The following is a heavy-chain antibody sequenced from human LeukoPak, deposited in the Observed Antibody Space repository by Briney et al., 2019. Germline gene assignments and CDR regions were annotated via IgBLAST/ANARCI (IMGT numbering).Heavy chain of an antibody. D-gene: IGHD5-12*01. V-gene: IGHV3-48*01. J-gene: IGHJ4*01. CDR2: IGISSGNT. CDR3: ARDHRYAFDN. CDR1: GFNFIDYS. Sequence: GSLRLSCAASGFNFIDYSMNWVRQAPGKGLEWISYIGISSGNTKYADSVKGRFTISRDKARNSLYLQMNSLRVEDTVMYYCARDHRYAFDNWGHGTLVTVSS.